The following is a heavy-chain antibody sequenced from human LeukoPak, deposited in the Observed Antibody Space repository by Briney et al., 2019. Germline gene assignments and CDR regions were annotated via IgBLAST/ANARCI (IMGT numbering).Heavy chain of an antibody. J-gene: IGHJ4*02. V-gene: IGHV4-30-4*01. D-gene: IGHD3-9*01. CDR1: GGSISSGDYY. Sequence: SQTLSLTCTVSGGSISSGDYYWSWIRQPPGKGLEWIGYISYSGSTYYSPSLKSRLTISVDTSKNQFSLKLSSVTAADTAVYYCARLYYDILTGYYPHFDYWGQGTLVTVSS. CDR2: ISYSGST. CDR3: ARLYYDILTGYYPHFDY.